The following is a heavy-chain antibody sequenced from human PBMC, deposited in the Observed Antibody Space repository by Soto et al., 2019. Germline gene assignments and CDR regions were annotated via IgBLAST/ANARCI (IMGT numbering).Heavy chain of an antibody. D-gene: IGHD3-22*01. CDR3: ARSGYYYPFDY. CDR2: IYYSGST. CDR1: GGYMSSYY. J-gene: IGHJ4*02. V-gene: IGHV4-59*01. Sequence: SETLSLTCTVSGGYMSSYYWSWIRQPPGKGLEWIGYIYYSGSTNYNPSLKSRVTISVDTSKNQFSLKLSSVTAADTAVYYCARSGYYYPFDYWGQGTLVTVSS.